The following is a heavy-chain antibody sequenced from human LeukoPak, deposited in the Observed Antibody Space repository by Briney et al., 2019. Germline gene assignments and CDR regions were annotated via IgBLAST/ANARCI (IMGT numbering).Heavy chain of an antibody. CDR3: AKVWYSSGWSTKVADY. CDR1: GFTFSSYA. J-gene: IGHJ4*02. D-gene: IGHD6-19*01. V-gene: IGHV3-23*01. Sequence: PGGSLRLSCAASGFTFSSYAMSWVRQAPGKGLEWVSAISGSGGSTYYADSVKGRFTIPRDNSKNTLYLQMNSLRAEDTAVYYCAKVWYSSGWSTKVADYWGQGTLVTVSS. CDR2: ISGSGGST.